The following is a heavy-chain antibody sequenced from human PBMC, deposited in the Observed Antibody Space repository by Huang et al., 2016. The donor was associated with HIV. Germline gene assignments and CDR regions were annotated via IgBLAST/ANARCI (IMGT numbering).Heavy chain of an antibody. Sequence: QVQLQESGPGLVKPSQTLSLTCSVSGRSISSGGHYWSWIRQSPGRGLAWIGCSYYSGTTRYNPSLKSRVSISVATSKNQFSLKLTSVTAADTAVYYCARGLWAMVEGSFYFDYWGQGTLVTVSS. CDR3: ARGLWAMVEGSFYFDY. J-gene: IGHJ4*02. CDR2: SYYSGTT. CDR1: GRSISSGGHY. V-gene: IGHV4-30-4*08. D-gene: IGHD5-18*01.